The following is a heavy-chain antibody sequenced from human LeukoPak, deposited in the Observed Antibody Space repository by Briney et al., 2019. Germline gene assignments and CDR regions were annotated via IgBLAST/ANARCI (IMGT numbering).Heavy chain of an antibody. V-gene: IGHV1-69*06. CDR1: AVTFTSYA. CDR3: ARADWGAAAGRRGYYFDY. D-gene: IGHD6-13*01. J-gene: IGHJ4*02. Sequence: ASVNFSFKGSAVTFTSYAISWVRQAPGQGLELRGGIIPIFGTANYAQKFLGRVTITADKSTCTAYMELSSLRSEDTAVYYCARADWGAAAGRRGYYFDYWGQGTLVTVSS. CDR2: IIPIFGTA.